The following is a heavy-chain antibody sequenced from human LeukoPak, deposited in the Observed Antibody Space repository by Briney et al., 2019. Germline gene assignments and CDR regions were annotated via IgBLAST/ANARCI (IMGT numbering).Heavy chain of an antibody. J-gene: IGHJ3*02. CDR2: IYYSGST. CDR3: ARDRGYSYGLDAFDI. Sequence: SSETLSLTCTVSGGSISSYYWSWIRQPPGKGLEWIGYIYYSGSTNYNPSLKSRVTISVDTSKNQFSLKLSSVTAADTAVYYCARDRGYSYGLDAFDIWGQGAMVAVSS. V-gene: IGHV4-59*01. D-gene: IGHD5-18*01. CDR1: GGSISSYY.